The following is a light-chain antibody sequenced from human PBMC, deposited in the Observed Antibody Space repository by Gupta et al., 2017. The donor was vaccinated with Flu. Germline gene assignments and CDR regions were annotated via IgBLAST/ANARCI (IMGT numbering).Light chain of an antibody. J-gene: IGKJ4*01. V-gene: IGKV3-20*01. CDR1: QSVSSSY. CDR3: QQDGSFLT. Sequence: EIVLTQSPGTLSLSPGERATLSCRASQSVSSSYLAWYQQKPGQAPRLLIYGASSRATGIPDRFSGSGSGTDFTLTISRLEPEDFAVYYWQQDGSFLTFGGGTKVEIK. CDR2: GAS.